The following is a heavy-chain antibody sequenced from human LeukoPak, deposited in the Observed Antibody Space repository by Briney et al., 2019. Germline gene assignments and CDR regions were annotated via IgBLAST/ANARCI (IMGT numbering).Heavy chain of an antibody. CDR1: GFTFSSYA. CDR2: ISCDGSNK. CDR3: ARDFAAAGRGPFDY. Sequence: GGSLRLSCAASGFTFSSYAMHWVRQAPGKGLEWVAVISCDGSNKYYADSVKGRFTISRDNSKNTLYLQMNSLRAEDTAVYYCARDFAAAGRGPFDYWGQGTLVTVSS. V-gene: IGHV3-30*01. D-gene: IGHD6-13*01. J-gene: IGHJ4*02.